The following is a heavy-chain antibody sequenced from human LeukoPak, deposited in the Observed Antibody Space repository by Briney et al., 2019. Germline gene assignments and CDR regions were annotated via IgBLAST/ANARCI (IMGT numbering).Heavy chain of an antibody. CDR2: INPSGGST. D-gene: IGHD1-1*01. CDR1: GYTFTSYY. CDR3: ARDGGGTGTYNAFDI. V-gene: IGHV1-46*01. J-gene: IGHJ3*02. Sequence: ASVKVSCKASGYTFTSYYMHWVRQAPGQGLEWMGIINPSGGSTSYAQKFQGRVTMTRDMSTSTVYMELSSLRSEDTAVYYCARDGGGTGTYNAFDIWGQGTMVTVSS.